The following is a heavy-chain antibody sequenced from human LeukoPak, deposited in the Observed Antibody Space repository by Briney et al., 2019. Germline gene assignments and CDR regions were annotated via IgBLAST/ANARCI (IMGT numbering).Heavy chain of an antibody. J-gene: IGHJ4*02. CDR2: FDPEDGET. D-gene: IGHD3-22*01. CDR3: ATDSSGYNSVGDY. V-gene: IGHV1-24*01. CDR1: GYTFASYY. Sequence: ASVKVSCKASGYTFASYYMHWVRQAPGKGLEWMGGFDPEDGETIYAQKFQGRVTMTEDTSTDTAYMELSSLRSEDTAVYYCATDSSGYNSVGDYWGQGTLVTASS.